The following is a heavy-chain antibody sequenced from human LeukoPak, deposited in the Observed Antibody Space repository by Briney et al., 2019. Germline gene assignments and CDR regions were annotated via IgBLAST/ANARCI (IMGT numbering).Heavy chain of an antibody. J-gene: IGHJ3*02. Sequence: GGSLRLSCVASGFDFSKYWMSWVRQVPGKELEWVGNIKQDGSDRNYADSVKGRFTISRDNAKNSLYLQMESLRAEDTAVYYCAKDTGSPADAITMEDNAFDIWGQGTMVTVSS. CDR1: GFDFSKYW. CDR3: AKDTGSPADAITMEDNAFDI. CDR2: IKQDGSDR. V-gene: IGHV3-7*03. D-gene: IGHD3-3*01.